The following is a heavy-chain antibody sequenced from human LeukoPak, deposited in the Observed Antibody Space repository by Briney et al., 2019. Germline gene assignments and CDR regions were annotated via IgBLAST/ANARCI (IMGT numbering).Heavy chain of an antibody. CDR1: GFTFSSYE. CDR3: ARDYYGSGSYYRYNWFDP. CDR2: ISSSGSTI. D-gene: IGHD3-10*01. V-gene: IGHV3-48*03. J-gene: IGHJ5*02. Sequence: QSGGSLRLSCAASGFTFSSYEMNWVRQAPGKGLEWVSYISSSGSTIYYADSVKGRFTIPRDNAKNSLYLQMNSLRAEDTAVYYCARDYYGSGSYYRYNWFDPWGQGTLVTVSS.